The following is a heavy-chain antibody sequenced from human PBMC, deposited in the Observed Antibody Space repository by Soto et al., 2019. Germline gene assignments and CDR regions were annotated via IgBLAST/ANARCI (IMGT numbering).Heavy chain of an antibody. CDR1: GYTFTSYD. D-gene: IGHD3-10*01. CDR2: MNPNSGNT. Sequence: ASVKVSCKASGYTFTSYDINWVRQATGQGLEWKGWMNPNSGNTGYAQKFQGRVTMTRNTSISTAYMELSSLRSEDTAVYYCAREFGRGAKDYYYYGMDVWGQGTTVTVSS. V-gene: IGHV1-8*01. CDR3: AREFGRGAKDYYYYGMDV. J-gene: IGHJ6*02.